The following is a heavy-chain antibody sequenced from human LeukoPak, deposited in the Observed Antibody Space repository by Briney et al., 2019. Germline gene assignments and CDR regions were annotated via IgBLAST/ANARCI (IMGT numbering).Heavy chain of an antibody. CDR1: GGTFSSYA. D-gene: IGHD5-18*01. Sequence: SVKVSCKASGGTFSSYAISWVRQAPGQGLEWKGGIIPIFGTANYAQKFQGRVTITADESTSTAYMELSSLRSEDTAVYYCARDPNTAMVNGGDYWGQGTLVTVSS. V-gene: IGHV1-69*01. CDR3: ARDPNTAMVNGGDY. J-gene: IGHJ4*02. CDR2: IIPIFGTA.